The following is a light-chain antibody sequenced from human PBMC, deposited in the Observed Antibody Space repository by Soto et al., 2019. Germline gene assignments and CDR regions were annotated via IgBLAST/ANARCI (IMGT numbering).Light chain of an antibody. Sequence: QSVLTQPPSVSGAPGQRVTISCTGSSSNIGAGYDVHWYQQLPGTAPKLLIYGNSNRPSGVPDRHSGSKSGTSASLAITGLQAEDEADYYCQSYDSSLSVVVFGGGTKVTVL. V-gene: IGLV1-40*01. CDR1: SSNIGAGYD. CDR2: GNS. J-gene: IGLJ2*01. CDR3: QSYDSSLSVVV.